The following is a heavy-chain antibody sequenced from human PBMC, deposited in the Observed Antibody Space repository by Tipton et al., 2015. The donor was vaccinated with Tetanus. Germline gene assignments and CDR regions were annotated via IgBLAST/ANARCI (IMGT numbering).Heavy chain of an antibody. D-gene: IGHD2-21*01. Sequence: QLVQSGAELKKPGASLKVYCKASGYTFTGYYMYWVRQAPGQGLEWVGWIDPNSGGTIYAQNFQGRVTMTRDTSISTVYMELSRLRSDDTAVYYCARDWGDYIFYGMDVWGPGTTVTVSS. J-gene: IGHJ6*02. V-gene: IGHV1-2*02. CDR1: GYTFTGYY. CDR3: ARDWGDYIFYGMDV. CDR2: IDPNSGGT.